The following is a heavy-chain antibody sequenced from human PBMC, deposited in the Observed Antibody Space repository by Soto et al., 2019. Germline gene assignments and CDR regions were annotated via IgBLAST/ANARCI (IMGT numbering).Heavy chain of an antibody. CDR3: ARDPGGRSGFTNWFDP. Sequence: SDTLSLTSTLSGSSISSGDYYWSLVRQPPGKGLEWIGYIYYSGSTYYNPSLKSRVTISVDTSKNQFSLKLSSVTAADTAVYYCARDPGGRSGFTNWFDPWGQGTLVTVSS. V-gene: IGHV4-30-4*02. D-gene: IGHD3-3*01. J-gene: IGHJ5*02. CDR1: GSSISSGDYY. CDR2: IYYSGST.